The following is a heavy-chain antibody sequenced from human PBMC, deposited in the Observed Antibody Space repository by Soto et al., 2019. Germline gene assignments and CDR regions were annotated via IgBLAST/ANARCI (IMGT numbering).Heavy chain of an antibody. Sequence: QVQLVESGGGVVQPGRSLRLSCAASGFTFSSYGMHWVRQAPGKGLEWVAVISYDGSNKYYADSVKGRFTISRDNSKNTLYLQMNSLRAEDTAVYYCEKSSGSYMGPFDYWGQGTLVTVSS. D-gene: IGHD1-26*01. V-gene: IGHV3-30*18. CDR2: ISYDGSNK. CDR1: GFTFSSYG. CDR3: EKSSGSYMGPFDY. J-gene: IGHJ4*02.